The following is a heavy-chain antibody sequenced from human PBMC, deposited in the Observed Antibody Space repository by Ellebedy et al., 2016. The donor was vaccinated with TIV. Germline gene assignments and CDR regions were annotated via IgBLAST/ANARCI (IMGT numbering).Heavy chain of an antibody. CDR3: ARASGDYLRY. J-gene: IGHJ4*02. CDR1: GGSFSGYY. V-gene: IGHV4-34*01. Sequence: SETLSLTXAVYGGSFSGYYWSWIRQPPGKGLEWIGEINHSGSTNYNPSLKSRVTISVDTSKNQFSLKLSSVTAADTAVYYCARASGDYLRYWGQGTLVTVSS. D-gene: IGHD4-17*01. CDR2: INHSGST.